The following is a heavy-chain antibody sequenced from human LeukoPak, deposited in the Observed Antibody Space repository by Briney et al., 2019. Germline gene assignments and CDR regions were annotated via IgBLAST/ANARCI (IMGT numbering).Heavy chain of an antibody. Sequence: GGSLRLSCAASGFTFSNAWMSWVRQAPGKGLEWVGRIKSKTDGGTTDYAAPVKGRFTISRDDSKNTLYLQMNSLKTEDTAVYYCTTFITMVRGVIPYGMDVWGKGTTVTDSS. D-gene: IGHD3-10*01. CDR2: IKSKTDGGTT. CDR3: TTFITMVRGVIPYGMDV. CDR1: GFTFSNAW. J-gene: IGHJ6*04. V-gene: IGHV3-15*01.